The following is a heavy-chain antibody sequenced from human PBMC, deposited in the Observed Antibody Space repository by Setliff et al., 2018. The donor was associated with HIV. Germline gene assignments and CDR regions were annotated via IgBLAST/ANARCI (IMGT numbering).Heavy chain of an antibody. CDR1: DASISNYH. D-gene: IGHD6-13*01. Sequence: PSETLSLTCTVSDASISNYHWSWIRQPPGKGLEWIGNIYYSGSTYYNPSLKSRITISVDTSKGQFSLKLSSVTAADTAVYYCAREQQLALDYWGQGTLVTVSS. CDR2: IYYSGST. V-gene: IGHV4-59*04. J-gene: IGHJ4*02. CDR3: AREQQLALDY.